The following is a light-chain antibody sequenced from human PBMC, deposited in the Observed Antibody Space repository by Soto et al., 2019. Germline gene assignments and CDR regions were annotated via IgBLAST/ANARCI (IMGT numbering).Light chain of an antibody. CDR3: SSYTSSSTLVV. CDR2: EVS. J-gene: IGLJ2*01. V-gene: IGLV2-14*01. Sequence: QSVLTQPASVSGSPGQSITISCTGTSSDVGGYSSVSWYQQHPGKAPKLMIYEVSNRPSGVSNRFSGSKSGNTASLTISGLQAEDEADYYCSSYTSSSTLVVFGGGTKLTVL. CDR1: SSDVGGYSS.